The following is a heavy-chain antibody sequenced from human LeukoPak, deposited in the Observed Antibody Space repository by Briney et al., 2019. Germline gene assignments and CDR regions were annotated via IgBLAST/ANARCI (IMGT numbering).Heavy chain of an antibody. D-gene: IGHD3-22*01. CDR3: ARTYYYDRSNFDY. CDR1: GFTFSSYA. CDR2: ISYDGSNK. V-gene: IGHV3-30-3*01. Sequence: GRSLRLSCAASGFTFSSYAMHWVRQAPGKGLEWVAVISYDGSNKYYEDSVKGRFTISRDNSKNTLYLQMNSLRAEDTAVYYCARTYYYDRSNFDYWGQGTLVTVSS. J-gene: IGHJ4*02.